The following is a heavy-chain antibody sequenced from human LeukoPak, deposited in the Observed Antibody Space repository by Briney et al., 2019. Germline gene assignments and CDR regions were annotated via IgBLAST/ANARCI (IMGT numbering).Heavy chain of an antibody. J-gene: IGHJ4*02. V-gene: IGHV3-30*03. CDR3: VYAAPFDY. CDR1: GFTFSNYG. Sequence: GGSLRLSCAASGFTFSNYGMNWVRQAPGKGLEWVAVISYDGSNKYYADSVKGRFTISRDNSKNTLYLQMNSLRAEDTAVYYCVYAAPFDYWGQGTLVTVSS. D-gene: IGHD2-2*02. CDR2: ISYDGSNK.